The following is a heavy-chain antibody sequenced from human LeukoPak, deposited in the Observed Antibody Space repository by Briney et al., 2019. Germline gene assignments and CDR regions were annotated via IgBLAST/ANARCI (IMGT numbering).Heavy chain of an antibody. Sequence: GASVKVSCKASGGTFSSYTISWVRQAPGQGLEWMGRIIPILGMANYAQKFQGRVTITADKSTSTAYMELSSLRSEDTAVYYCATSGDCGGDCYGEYFQHWGQGTLVTVSS. J-gene: IGHJ1*01. CDR1: GGTFSSYT. D-gene: IGHD2-21*01. V-gene: IGHV1-69*02. CDR3: ATSGDCGGDCYGEYFQH. CDR2: IIPILGMA.